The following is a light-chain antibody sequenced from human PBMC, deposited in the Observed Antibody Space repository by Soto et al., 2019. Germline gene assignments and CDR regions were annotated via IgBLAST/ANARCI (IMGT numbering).Light chain of an antibody. V-gene: IGLV2-14*01. J-gene: IGLJ3*02. CDR2: EVT. CDR1: SSDVGGYNY. Sequence: QSVLTQPASVSGSPGQSISISCTGTSSDVGGYNYVSWYQQHPGKAPKLIIYEVTNRPPGASNRFSGSKSGNTASLTISGLQAEDEADYYCISYRSGTTLVFGGGTKLTVL. CDR3: ISYRSGTTLV.